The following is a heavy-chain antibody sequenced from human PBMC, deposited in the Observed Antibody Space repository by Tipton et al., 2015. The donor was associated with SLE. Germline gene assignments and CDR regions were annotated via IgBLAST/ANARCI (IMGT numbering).Heavy chain of an antibody. CDR3: AKDQYSSPRWGAFDI. Sequence: SLRLSCAASGFTFSSYEMNWVRQAPGKGLEWVSYISSSGSTIYYADPVKGRFTISRDNAKNSLYLQMNSLRAEDTALYYCAKDQYSSPRWGAFDIWGQGTMVTGPS. CDR1: GFTFSSYE. V-gene: IGHV3-48*03. CDR2: ISSSGSTI. D-gene: IGHD6-13*01. J-gene: IGHJ3*02.